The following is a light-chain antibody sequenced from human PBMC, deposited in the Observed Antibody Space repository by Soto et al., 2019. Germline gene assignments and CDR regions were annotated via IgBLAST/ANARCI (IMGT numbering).Light chain of an antibody. Sequence: IVLTQSPATLSLSPGDTGTVSCRASQTVRGAFLAWYQQKPGQVPRLLLYAASKRATGIPERFSGSGSGTEFTLTITGLEPEDFAVYYCLQFDNSRTFGQGTKVEIK. J-gene: IGKJ1*01. CDR3: LQFDNSRT. CDR1: QTVRGAF. V-gene: IGKV3-20*01. CDR2: AAS.